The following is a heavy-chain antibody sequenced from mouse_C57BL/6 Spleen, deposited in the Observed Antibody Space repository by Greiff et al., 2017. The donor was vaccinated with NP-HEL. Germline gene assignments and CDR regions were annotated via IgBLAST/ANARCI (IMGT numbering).Heavy chain of an antibody. D-gene: IGHD2-5*01. Sequence: EVQVVESGAELVRPGASVKLSCTASGFNIKDDYMHWVKQRPEQGLEWIGWIDPENGDTEYASKFQGKATITADTSSNTAYLQLSSLTSEDTAVYYCTTGYYSNWIAYWGQGTLVTVSA. CDR2: IDPENGDT. J-gene: IGHJ3*01. CDR3: TTGYYSNWIAY. CDR1: GFNIKDDY. V-gene: IGHV14-4*01.